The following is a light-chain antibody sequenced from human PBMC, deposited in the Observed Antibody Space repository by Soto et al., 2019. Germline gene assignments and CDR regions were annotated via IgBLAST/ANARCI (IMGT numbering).Light chain of an antibody. CDR1: QSIDSW. V-gene: IGKV1-5*03. Sequence: DIQMTQSPSTLSASVGDRVTITCRASQSIDSWLAWYQHKPGKAPKLLIFKASTLETGVPSRFSGSGSETEFTLTISSLQPDDSATYYCQPYNSYPYTFGQGTKVDIK. CDR3: QPYNSYPYT. J-gene: IGKJ2*01. CDR2: KAS.